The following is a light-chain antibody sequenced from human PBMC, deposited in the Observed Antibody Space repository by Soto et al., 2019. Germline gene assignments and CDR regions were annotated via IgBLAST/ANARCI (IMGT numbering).Light chain of an antibody. CDR3: QQSGDTPPWT. V-gene: IGKV1-39*01. CDR2: AAS. CDR1: QSIRIY. J-gene: IGKJ1*01. Sequence: DIQMTQSPSSLSASVGDRVTITCRASQSIRIYLNWYQQKPGKAPELLIFAASSLQSGVPSRFSGSGSGTDFTLTISSLQPEDFATYYCQQSGDTPPWTFGQGTKVESK.